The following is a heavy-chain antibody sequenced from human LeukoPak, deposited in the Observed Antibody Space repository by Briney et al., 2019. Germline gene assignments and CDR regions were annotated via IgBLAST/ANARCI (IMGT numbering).Heavy chain of an antibody. CDR2: IYKSGSS. D-gene: IGHD2-2*02. CDR3: ARDECPLWSISCHRGFDP. Sequence: GSLRLSCAASGFTVSSNYMSWVRQAPGKGLEWIGRIYKSGSSNYNPSLKSRVSMSVDSSKNHFSLNLTSVTAEDTAVYYCARDECPLWSISCHRGFDPWGQGLLVTVSS. J-gene: IGHJ5*02. CDR1: GFTVSSNY. V-gene: IGHV4-4*07.